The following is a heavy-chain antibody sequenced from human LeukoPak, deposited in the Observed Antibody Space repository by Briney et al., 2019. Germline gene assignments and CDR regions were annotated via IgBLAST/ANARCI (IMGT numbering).Heavy chain of an antibody. CDR1: GVSISSYY. V-gene: IGHV4-59*08. J-gene: IGHJ4*02. D-gene: IGHD3-22*01. CDR2: IYYSGST. CDR3: ARGPYYYDSSGYYYVGFDY. Sequence: PSETLSLTCTVSGVSISSYYWSWIRQPPGKGLEWIGYIYYSGSTNYNPSLKSRVTISVDTSKNQFSLKLSSVTAADTAVYYCARGPYYYDSSGYYYVGFDYWGQGTLVTVSS.